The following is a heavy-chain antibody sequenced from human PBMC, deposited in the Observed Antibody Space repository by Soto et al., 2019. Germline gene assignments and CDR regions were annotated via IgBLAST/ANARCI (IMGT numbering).Heavy chain of an antibody. V-gene: IGHV3-33*01. CDR1: GFTFSSYG. J-gene: IGHJ4*02. CDR3: ARAATPSKKQQAAPDY. Sequence: SXVSLSLSCAASGFTFSSYGMHWVRQAPGKGLEWVAVIWYDGSNKYYADSVKGRFTISRDNSKNTLYLQMNSLRAEDTAVYYCARAATPSKKQQAAPDYWGQGTLVTVSS. D-gene: IGHD6-13*01. CDR2: IWYDGSNK.